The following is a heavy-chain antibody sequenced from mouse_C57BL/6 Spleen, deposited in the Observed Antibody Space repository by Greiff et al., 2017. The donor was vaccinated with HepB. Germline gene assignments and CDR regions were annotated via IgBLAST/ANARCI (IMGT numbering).Heavy chain of an antibody. J-gene: IGHJ1*03. CDR1: GFTFSDYY. Sequence: EVQVVESEGGLVQPGSSMKLSCTASGFTFSDYYMAWVRQVPEKGLEWVANINYDGSSTYYLVSLKSRFIISRDNAKNILYLQMSSLTSEDTATYYCARDGSRWYFDVWGTGTTVTVSS. D-gene: IGHD1-1*01. V-gene: IGHV5-16*01. CDR2: INYDGSST. CDR3: ARDGSRWYFDV.